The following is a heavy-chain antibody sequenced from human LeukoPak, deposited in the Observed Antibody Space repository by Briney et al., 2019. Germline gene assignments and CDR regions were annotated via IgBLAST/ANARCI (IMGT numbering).Heavy chain of an antibody. D-gene: IGHD3-22*01. V-gene: IGHV1-3*04. CDR3: ARVWISSGYEYYFDY. Sequence: ASVKVSCKASGYTFTSYAVHWVRQAPGQRPEWMGYINTVTSNIRYSQNFQGRVTITRDTSASTAYMELSSLRSEDTAVYYCARVWISSGYEYYFDYWGQGTLVTVSS. CDR1: GYTFTSYA. J-gene: IGHJ4*02. CDR2: INTVTSNI.